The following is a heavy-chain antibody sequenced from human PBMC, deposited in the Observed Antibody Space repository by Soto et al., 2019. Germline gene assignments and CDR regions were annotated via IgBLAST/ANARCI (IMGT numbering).Heavy chain of an antibody. D-gene: IGHD1-20*01. CDR2: IDPIVDTS. CDR3: ATYPRPYKWTDI. V-gene: IGHV1-69*06. Sequence: QVRLEQSGAEVKKPGSSVRVSCQASVGALTSYPIHWVRQAPGQGLEWMGVIDPIVDTSNLAENFKTRLTLTADTSTKTVYMDLTSLRSDDTAIYVCATYPRPYKWTDIWGRGTQLTVSS. CDR1: VGALTSYP. J-gene: IGHJ4*02.